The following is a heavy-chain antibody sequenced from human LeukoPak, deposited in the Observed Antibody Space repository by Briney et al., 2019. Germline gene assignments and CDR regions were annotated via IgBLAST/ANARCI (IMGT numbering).Heavy chain of an antibody. V-gene: IGHV4-61*02. CDR2: IYTSGST. CDR3: ARDLGFLEW. D-gene: IGHD3-3*01. CDR1: GGSISSGSYC. Sequence: PSQTLSLTCTVSGGSISSGSYCWSWIRQPAGKGLEWIGRIYTSGSTNYNPSLKSRVTISVDTSKNQFSLKLSSVTAADTAVYYCARDLGFLEWWGQGTLVTVSS. J-gene: IGHJ4*02.